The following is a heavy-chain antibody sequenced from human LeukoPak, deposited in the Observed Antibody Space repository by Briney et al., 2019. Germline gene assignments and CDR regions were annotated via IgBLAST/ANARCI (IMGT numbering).Heavy chain of an antibody. CDR2: IHTSGST. CDR3: AREFSGTSIAARVFDS. V-gene: IGHV4-4*07. D-gene: IGHD6-6*01. J-gene: IGHJ4*02. Sequence: SETLSLTCTVSGGSFTSYYRTYIRQPAGKGLEWIGRIHTSGSTNYNPALKSRVTMSVDTSKNQFSLNLSSATAADTAMYYCAREFSGTSIAARVFDSWGQGTLVTVSS. CDR1: GGSFTSYY.